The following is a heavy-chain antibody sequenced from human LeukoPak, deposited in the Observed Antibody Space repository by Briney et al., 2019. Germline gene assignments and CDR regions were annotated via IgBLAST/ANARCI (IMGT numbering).Heavy chain of an antibody. CDR2: IKPDSGGT. V-gene: IGHV1-2*02. D-gene: IGHD7-27*01. CDR3: ARDHNWGPDY. J-gene: IGHJ4*02. CDR1: GYTXTDHY. Sequence: ASVKVSCKASGYTXTDHYMHWVRQAPGQGLEWVGWIKPDSGGTHYSQKFQGRVTLTTDTSIRTAYMELGGPRSDDSAVYFCARDHNWGPDYWGQGTLVTVSS.